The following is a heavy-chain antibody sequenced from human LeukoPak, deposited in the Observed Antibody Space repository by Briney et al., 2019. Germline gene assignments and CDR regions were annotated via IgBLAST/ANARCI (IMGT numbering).Heavy chain of an antibody. D-gene: IGHD3-10*01. CDR3: ARGVYGSGDY. V-gene: IGHV4-4*07. CDR1: GATISSYY. Sequence: PSETLSLTCNVSGATISSYYWSWIRQPAGKGLEWIGRIYSSGSTNYNPSLKSRVTMSVDTSKNQFSLKLTSVTAADTAVYYCARGVYGSGDYWGQGTLVTVSS. CDR2: IYSSGST. J-gene: IGHJ4*02.